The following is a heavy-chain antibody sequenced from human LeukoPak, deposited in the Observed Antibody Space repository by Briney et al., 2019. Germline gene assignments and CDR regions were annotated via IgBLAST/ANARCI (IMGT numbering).Heavy chain of an antibody. D-gene: IGHD1-26*01. J-gene: IGHJ3*02. CDR1: GFTFSSYA. CDR3: ARGGSYLSAFDI. V-gene: IGHV3-23*01. CDR2: ISGSGGNT. Sequence: GGSLRLSCAASGFTFSSYAMSWVRQAPGKGLEWVSAISGSGGNTYFADSVKGRFTISRDNSKNTLYLQMNSLRAEDTAVYYCARGGSYLSAFDIWGQGTMVTVSS.